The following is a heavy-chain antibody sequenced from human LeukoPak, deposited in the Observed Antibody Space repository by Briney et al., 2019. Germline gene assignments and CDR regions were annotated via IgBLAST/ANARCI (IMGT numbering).Heavy chain of an antibody. V-gene: IGHV3-23*01. J-gene: IGHJ4*02. Sequence: GGSLRLSCAASGSTFSSSTMCWVRQAPGKGLEWVSSISGSGGSTYYADSVKGRFTFYRDNSKNTLYLHMNSLTFEDPAVYYCLGNWCWGQGTLVTVSS. D-gene: IGHD1-20*01. CDR3: LGNWC. CDR2: ISGSGGST. CDR1: GSTFSSST.